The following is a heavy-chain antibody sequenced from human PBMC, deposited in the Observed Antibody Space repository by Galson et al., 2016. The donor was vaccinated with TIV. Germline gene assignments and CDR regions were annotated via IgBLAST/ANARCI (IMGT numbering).Heavy chain of an antibody. CDR3: AKEVQRRLHH. Sequence: SLRLSCADAGFTFNYYPMHWVRQAPGKGLEWVAVISYDGSSKYYADSVKGRFTISRDNSKNTLYLQMNSLRAEDTAVYYCAKEVQRRLHHWGQGTLVTVSS. V-gene: IGHV3-30-3*01. J-gene: IGHJ5*02. CDR1: GFTFNYYP. D-gene: IGHD1-1*01. CDR2: ISYDGSSK.